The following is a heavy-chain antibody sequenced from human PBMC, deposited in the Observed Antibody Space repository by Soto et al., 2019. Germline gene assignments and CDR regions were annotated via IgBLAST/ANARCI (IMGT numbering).Heavy chain of an antibody. V-gene: IGHV4-31*03. Sequence: PSETLSLTCTVSGGSISSGGYYWNWIRQHPGKGLEWIGYTYYSGNTYYNPSLNSRVTISADTSKNQFSLKLSSVTAADTAVDYCAMLSISGWPIDYWGQGTLVTVSS. CDR1: GGSISSGGYY. CDR3: AMLSISGWPIDY. D-gene: IGHD6-19*01. CDR2: TYYSGNT. J-gene: IGHJ4*02.